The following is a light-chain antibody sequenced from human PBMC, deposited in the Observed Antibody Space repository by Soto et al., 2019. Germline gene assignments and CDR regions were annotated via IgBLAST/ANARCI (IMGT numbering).Light chain of an antibody. V-gene: IGLV2-11*01. CDR3: YSYAGSFTWV. J-gene: IGLJ3*02. CDR1: SNDVGGYNF. Sequence: QSVLTQPRSVSGSPGQSVTISCTGTSNDVGGYNFVSWYQQYPGKAPKLMISEVSNRPSGVSNRFSGSKSGNTASLTISGLQADDEGDYYCYSYAGSFTWVFGGGTKVTVL. CDR2: EVS.